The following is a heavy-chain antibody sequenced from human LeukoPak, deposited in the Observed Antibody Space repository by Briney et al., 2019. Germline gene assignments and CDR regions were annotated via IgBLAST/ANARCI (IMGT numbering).Heavy chain of an antibody. CDR2: IYYTGST. J-gene: IGHJ4*02. Sequence: SETLSLTCTVSGGSISSYYWSWIRQPPGKGLEWIGNIYYTGSTNYNPSLKSRVTISVDTSKNQFSLKLSSVTAADTAVYYCARAFSSGWYPYSIGGLWFDYWGQGTLVSVSS. CDR3: ARAFSSGWYPYSIGGLWFDY. D-gene: IGHD6-19*01. V-gene: IGHV4-59*01. CDR1: GGSISSYY.